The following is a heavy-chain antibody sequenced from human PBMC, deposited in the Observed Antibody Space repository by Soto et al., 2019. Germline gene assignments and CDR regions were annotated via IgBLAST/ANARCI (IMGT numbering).Heavy chain of an antibody. CDR1: GFSFSTYS. J-gene: IGHJ5*02. Sequence: GGSLRLSCAASGFSFSTYSMNWVRQAPGKGLEWISYISSDSSIISYADSVKGRFTISRDNAENSLFLQMNGLRAEDTAVYSCVRDENYAFDHWGQGTLVTVSS. CDR3: VRDENYAFDH. CDR2: ISSDSSII. V-gene: IGHV3-48*01. D-gene: IGHD2-2*01.